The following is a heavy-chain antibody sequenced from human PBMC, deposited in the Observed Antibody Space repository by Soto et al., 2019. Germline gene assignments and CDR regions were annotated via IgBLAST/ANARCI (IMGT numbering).Heavy chain of an antibody. Sequence: GGSLRLSCAASGFTFDDYAMHWVRQAPGKGLEWVSGISWNSGSIGYADSVKGRFTISRDNAKNSLYLQMNSLRAEDTALYYCATHIMITFGGVIVKEDDYWGQGTLVTVSS. J-gene: IGHJ4*02. CDR2: ISWNSGSI. CDR3: ATHIMITFGGVIVKEDDY. CDR1: GFTFDDYA. D-gene: IGHD3-16*02. V-gene: IGHV3-9*01.